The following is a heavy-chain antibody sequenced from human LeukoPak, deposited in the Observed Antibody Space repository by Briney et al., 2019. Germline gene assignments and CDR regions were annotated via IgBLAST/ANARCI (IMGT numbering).Heavy chain of an antibody. CDR2: IGTSTSYI. D-gene: IGHD3-16*01. CDR1: GFTFSTYI. V-gene: IGHV3-21*01. Sequence: GGSLRLSCAASGFTFSTYIMNWVRQTPGKGLEWVSSIGTSTSYIYYADSVKGRFTISRDNAKNSLYLEMNSLRAEDTAVYYCARDRGHMNTGSTDFDYWGQGTLVTVSS. CDR3: ARDRGHMNTGSTDFDY. J-gene: IGHJ4*02.